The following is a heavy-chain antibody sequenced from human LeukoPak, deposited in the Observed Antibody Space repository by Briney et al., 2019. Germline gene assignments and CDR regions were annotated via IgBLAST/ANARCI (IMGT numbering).Heavy chain of an antibody. J-gene: IGHJ3*02. Sequence: GGSLRLSCAASGFTFDDYAMHWVRHAPGKGLEWVSGISWNSGSIGYADSVKGRFTISRDNAKNSLYLQMNSLRAEDTALYYCAKAISGYSYGFDAFDIWGQGTMVTVSS. CDR2: ISWNSGSI. D-gene: IGHD5-18*01. CDR1: GFTFDDYA. V-gene: IGHV3-9*01. CDR3: AKAISGYSYGFDAFDI.